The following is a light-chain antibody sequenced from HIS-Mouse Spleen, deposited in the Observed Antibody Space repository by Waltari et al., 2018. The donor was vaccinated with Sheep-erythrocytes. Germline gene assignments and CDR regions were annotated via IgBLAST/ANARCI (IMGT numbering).Light chain of an antibody. V-gene: IGKV1-8*01. Sequence: AIRMTQSPSSLSASTGDRVTITCRASQGISSYLAWYQQKPGKAPKLLIYAASTLQSVVPSRFSGSGYGTDFTLTISCLQSEDFATYYCQQYYSYPYTFGQGTKLEIK. J-gene: IGKJ2*01. CDR1: QGISSY. CDR3: QQYYSYPYT. CDR2: AAS.